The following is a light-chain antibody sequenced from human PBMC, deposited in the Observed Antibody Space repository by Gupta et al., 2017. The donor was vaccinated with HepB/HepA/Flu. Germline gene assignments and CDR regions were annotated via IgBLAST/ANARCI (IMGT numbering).Light chain of an antibody. CDR3: QQNDSTPWT. CDR1: QSISRY. J-gene: IGKJ1*01. CDR2: AAV. V-gene: IGKV1-39*01. Sequence: LQMTQSPSSLSASVGDRVTITCRASQSISRYLNWYQQKADKAPELLIYAAVSLESGVPLRFSGSGSGTEYTLTISKLQSEDFATYYCQQNDSTPWTFGQGTKVEIK.